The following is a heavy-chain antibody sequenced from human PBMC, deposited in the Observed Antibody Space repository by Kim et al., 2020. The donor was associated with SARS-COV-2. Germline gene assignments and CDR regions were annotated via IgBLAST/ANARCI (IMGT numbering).Heavy chain of an antibody. Sequence: AHSVKGRFTISRDNSKNTLYLQMNSLRAEDTAVYYCAKDPAVAAKRGFDYWGQGTLVTVSS. CDR3: AKDPAVAAKRGFDY. J-gene: IGHJ4*02. V-gene: IGHV3-23*01. D-gene: IGHD6-19*01.